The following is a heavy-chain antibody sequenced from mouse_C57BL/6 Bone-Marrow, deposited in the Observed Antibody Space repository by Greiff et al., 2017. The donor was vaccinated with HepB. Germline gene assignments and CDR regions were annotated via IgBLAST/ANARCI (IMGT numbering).Heavy chain of an antibody. CDR3: ARHGNPYCDV. V-gene: IGHV5-2*01. CDR2: ITSDGGST. J-gene: IGHJ1*03. D-gene: IGHD2-1*01. Sequence: EVKLVESGGGLVQPGASLKLSCESYEYEFPSHDLSWVRQTPEKRLELVAAITSDGGSTYYPDTMERRFIIARDNTKKTLYLPMSSLRAEDTALYYCARHGNPYCDVWGTGTTVTVSS. CDR1: EYEFPSHD.